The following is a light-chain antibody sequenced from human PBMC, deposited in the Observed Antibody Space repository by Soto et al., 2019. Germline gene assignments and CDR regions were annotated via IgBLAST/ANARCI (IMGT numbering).Light chain of an antibody. V-gene: IGKV1-33*01. CDR1: QDINNY. J-gene: IGKJ4*01. Sequence: DIQMTQSPSSLSASVGDRVTITCQASQDINNYLNWYQQKSGKAPKLLIYDASDLETGVPSRFSGSGSGTDFTFTISSLQPEDIAAYYCQQYDNLPLTFGGGTKVEI. CDR2: DAS. CDR3: QQYDNLPLT.